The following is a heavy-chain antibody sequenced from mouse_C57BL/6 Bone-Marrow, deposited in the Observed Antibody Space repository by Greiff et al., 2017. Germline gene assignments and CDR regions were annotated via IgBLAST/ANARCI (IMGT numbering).Heavy chain of an antibody. J-gene: IGHJ4*01. Sequence: QVQLQQSGPELVKPGASVTLSCKASGYTFTSYDINWVKQRPGQGLEWIGWIYPRDGSTKYNEKFKGKATLTVDTSSSTAYMELHSLTSEDSAVYFCARWGYYGYYYAMDYWGQGTSVTVAS. D-gene: IGHD1-1*01. CDR3: ARWGYYGYYYAMDY. CDR2: IYPRDGST. CDR1: GYTFTSYD. V-gene: IGHV1-85*01.